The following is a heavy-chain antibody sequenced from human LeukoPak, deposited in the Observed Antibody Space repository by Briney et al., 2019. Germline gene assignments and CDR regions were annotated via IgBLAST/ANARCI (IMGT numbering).Heavy chain of an antibody. CDR1: GFTVNSNY. D-gene: IGHD4-17*01. CDR2: IYSGGST. CDR3: ARDYGDYGWFDP. Sequence: LGGSLTLSCAPSGFTVNSNYMSWVRQAPAKELAWVSVIYSGGSTYYAGSVKGRFTISRDNSKNTLYLQMNSLRAEDTAVYYCARDYGDYGWFDPWGQGTLVTVSS. V-gene: IGHV3-53*01. J-gene: IGHJ5*02.